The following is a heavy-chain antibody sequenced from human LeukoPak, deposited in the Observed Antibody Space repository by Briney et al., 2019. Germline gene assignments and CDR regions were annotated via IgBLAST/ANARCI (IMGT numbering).Heavy chain of an antibody. CDR3: AKDRISRALYSPLFDY. CDR1: GGTFSSYA. D-gene: IGHD3-10*02. Sequence: SVKVSCKASGGTFSSYAISWVRQAPGQGLEWMGRIIPILGIANYAQKFQGRVTITADKSTSTAYMELSSLRSEDTALYYCAKDRISRALYSPLFDYWGQGTLVTVSS. V-gene: IGHV1-69*04. J-gene: IGHJ4*02. CDR2: IIPILGIA.